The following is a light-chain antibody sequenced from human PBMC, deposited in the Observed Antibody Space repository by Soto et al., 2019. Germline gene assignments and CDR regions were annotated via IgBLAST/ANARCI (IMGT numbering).Light chain of an antibody. CDR1: QTVTSSH. CDR3: HQYGSSPWT. V-gene: IGKV3-20*01. Sequence: EIVLTQSPGTLSLSAGERATLSCRASQTVTSSHLAWYQQRPGQAPRLLIYAASSRATGIPDRFGGSGSGTDFTLTISRLEPEDFAVYYCHQYGSSPWTFGQGTKVEIK. CDR2: AAS. J-gene: IGKJ1*01.